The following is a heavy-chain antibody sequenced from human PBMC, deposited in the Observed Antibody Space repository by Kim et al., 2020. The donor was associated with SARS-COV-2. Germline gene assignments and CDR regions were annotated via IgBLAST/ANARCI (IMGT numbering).Heavy chain of an antibody. J-gene: IGHJ4*02. CDR2: IKSKTDGGTT. D-gene: IGHD5-12*01. Sequence: GGSLRLSCAASGFTFSNAWMSWVRQAPGKGLEWVGRIKSKTDGGTTDYAAPVKGRFTISRDDSKNTLYLQMNSLKTEDTAVYYCTTDQVWSGYENLWGQGTLVTVSS. CDR1: GFTFSNAW. V-gene: IGHV3-15*01. CDR3: TTDQVWSGYENL.